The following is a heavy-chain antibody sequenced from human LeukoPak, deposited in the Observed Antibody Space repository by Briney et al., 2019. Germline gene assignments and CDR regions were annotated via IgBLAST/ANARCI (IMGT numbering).Heavy chain of an antibody. D-gene: IGHD2/OR15-2a*01. V-gene: IGHV1-18*04. CDR1: GYTFTSYG. Sequence: ASVRVSCKASGYTFTSYGISWVRQAPGQGLEWMAWIRADNGNTNYAQKLQGRVTITTDTSTSTAYMEMRSLRSDDTAVYYCARDGEYCSLLVDDWGQGTLVTVSS. J-gene: IGHJ4*02. CDR3: ARDGEYCSLLVDD. CDR2: IRADNGNT.